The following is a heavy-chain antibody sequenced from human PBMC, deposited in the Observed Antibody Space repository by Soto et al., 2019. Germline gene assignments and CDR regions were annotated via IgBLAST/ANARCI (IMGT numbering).Heavy chain of an antibody. Sequence: GGSLRLSCETSGFSFSVYGMHWVRQAPGRGLEWVAVIWYDASKQFYAASVEGRFTISRDNSKAILYLQMNSLRAEDTAVYYCAAWAEGATEVHWGQGTLVTVSS. V-gene: IGHV3-33*01. CDR3: AAWAEGATEVH. D-gene: IGHD2-15*01. CDR1: GFSFSVYG. J-gene: IGHJ4*02. CDR2: IWYDASKQ.